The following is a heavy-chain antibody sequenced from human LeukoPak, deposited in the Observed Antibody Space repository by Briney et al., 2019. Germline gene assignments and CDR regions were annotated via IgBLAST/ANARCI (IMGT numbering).Heavy chain of an antibody. V-gene: IGHV1-2*02. CDR2: MNPKRGDT. CDR3: ARFLDDYVWGSYPFDY. CDR1: GYTFTDYY. J-gene: IGHJ4*02. Sequence: ASVKVSCKASGYTFTDYYIHWVRQAPGQGLEWMAWMNPKRGDTSYAQKFQGRVTMTRDTSISTAYMELSRLRFDDTAVYYCARFLDDYVWGSYPFDYWGQGTLVTVSS. D-gene: IGHD3-16*02.